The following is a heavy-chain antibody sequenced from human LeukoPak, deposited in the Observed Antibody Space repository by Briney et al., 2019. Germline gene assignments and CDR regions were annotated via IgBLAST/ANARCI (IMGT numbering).Heavy chain of an antibody. J-gene: IGHJ4*02. D-gene: IGHD6-13*01. CDR3: ARGSSSWYLGFDY. Sequence: GRSLGLSCAASGFTFSSYGMHWVRQAPGKGLEWVAVIWYDGSNKYYADSVKGRFTISRDNSKNTLYLQMNSLRAEDTAVYYCARGSSSWYLGFDYWGQGTLVTVSS. V-gene: IGHV3-33*01. CDR1: GFTFSSYG. CDR2: IWYDGSNK.